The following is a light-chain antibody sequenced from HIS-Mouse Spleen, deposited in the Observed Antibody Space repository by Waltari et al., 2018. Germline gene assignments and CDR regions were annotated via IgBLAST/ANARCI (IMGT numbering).Light chain of an antibody. CDR3: YSTDSSGNHRV. CDR1: ALPKTY. V-gene: IGLV3-10*01. CDR2: EDS. Sequence: SYELTQPPSVSVSPGQTATITCSGEALPKTYAYWYQQKSGQAPVLVIYEDSKRPSGIPERFSGSSSGTMATLTISGAQVEDEADYYCYSTDSSGNHRVFGGGTKLTVL. J-gene: IGLJ2*01.